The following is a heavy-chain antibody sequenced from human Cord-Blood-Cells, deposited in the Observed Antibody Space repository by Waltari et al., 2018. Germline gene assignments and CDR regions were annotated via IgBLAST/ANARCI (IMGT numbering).Heavy chain of an antibody. V-gene: IGHV3-53*01. Sequence: EVQLVESGGGLIQPGGSLRLSCAASGFTVSSNYMSWVRQAPGKGLEWVSVIYSGGSTYYADSVKGRFTISRDNSKNTLYLQRNSLRAEDTAVYYCARDGYDGPGWFDPWGQGTLVTVSS. CDR3: ARDGYDGPGWFDP. CDR2: IYSGGST. J-gene: IGHJ5*02. D-gene: IGHD3-10*01. CDR1: GFTVSSNY.